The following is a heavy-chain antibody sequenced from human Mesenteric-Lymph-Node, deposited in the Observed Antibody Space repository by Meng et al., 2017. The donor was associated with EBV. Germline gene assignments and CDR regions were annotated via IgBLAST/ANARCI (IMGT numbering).Heavy chain of an antibody. D-gene: IGHD6-25*01. CDR2: ISPDSSYI. J-gene: IGHJ4*02. CDR1: GFTFSTSS. Sequence: EVHLVESGGGLVKPGGSLRPSCAASGFTFSTSSMSWVRQSPGKGLEWVSSISPDSSYIYYADSLKGRFTISRDNAKNSLYLQMNSLRAEDTAVYYCARDHLRPHYWGQGTLVTVSS. CDR3: ARDHLRPHY. V-gene: IGHV3-21*01.